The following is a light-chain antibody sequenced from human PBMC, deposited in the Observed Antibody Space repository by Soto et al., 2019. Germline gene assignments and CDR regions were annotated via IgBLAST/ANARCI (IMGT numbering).Light chain of an antibody. V-gene: IGLV1-36*01. Sequence: QSVLSQPPSVSEAPRQSVTISCSGSRSNVGDNAVNWYQQLPGKAPKLLIYYDDLLTSGVSDRFSGSKSGTSASLAISGLQSEDEGDYYCEAWDDSLNGWVFGGGTKLTVL. CDR2: YDD. CDR1: RSNVGDNA. J-gene: IGLJ3*02. CDR3: EAWDDSLNGWV.